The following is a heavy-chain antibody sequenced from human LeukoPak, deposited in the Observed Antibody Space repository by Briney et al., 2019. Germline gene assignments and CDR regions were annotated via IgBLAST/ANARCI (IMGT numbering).Heavy chain of an antibody. CDR2: IHYSGST. CDR1: GGSLSSTNSY. CDR3: ARLSHDDSSGYVDY. Sequence: SETLSLTCTVSGGSLSSTNSYWGWIRQPPGKWLEWIGSIHYSGSTHYNPSLKGRVTISVDTSKNQFFLKLSSMTTAESAVECGARLSHDDSSGYVDYSGQGNLVAVSS. V-gene: IGHV4-39*01. D-gene: IGHD3-22*01. J-gene: IGHJ4*02.